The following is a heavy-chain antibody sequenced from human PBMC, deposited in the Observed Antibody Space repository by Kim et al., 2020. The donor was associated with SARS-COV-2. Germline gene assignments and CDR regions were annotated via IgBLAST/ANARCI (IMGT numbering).Heavy chain of an antibody. CDR3: ARWGALGIYYYYAMDV. CDR1: GGSISSNY. CDR2: IHFSGST. V-gene: IGHV4-59*01. Sequence: SETLSLTCSVSGGSISSNYWSWIRQPPGKGLEWIGYIHFSGSTNYNPSLKSRVTISVYTSKNQFSLKLSSVTAADTAVYYCARWGALGIYYYYAMDVWGQGTTVTVSS. D-gene: IGHD3-16*01. J-gene: IGHJ6*02.